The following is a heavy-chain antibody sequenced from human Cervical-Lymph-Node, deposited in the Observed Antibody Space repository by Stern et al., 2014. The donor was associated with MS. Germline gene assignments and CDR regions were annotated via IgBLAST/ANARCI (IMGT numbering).Heavy chain of an antibody. D-gene: IGHD2-15*01. CDR1: GYTFTSYG. J-gene: IGHJ3*02. CDR3: ARGLLGSENAFDI. Sequence: VQLEESGAEVKKPGASVKVSCKASGYTFTSYGISWVRQAPGQGLEWMRWSSAVNGNTNSAQKLQGRVTMTTDTATSTAYMELRSLRSDDTAVYYCARGLLGSENAFDIWGQGTMVTVSS. CDR2: SSAVNGNT. V-gene: IGHV1-18*01.